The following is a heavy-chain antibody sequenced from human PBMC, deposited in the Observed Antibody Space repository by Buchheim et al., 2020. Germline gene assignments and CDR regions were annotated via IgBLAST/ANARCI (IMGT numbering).Heavy chain of an antibody. CDR3: AKHSSSHYFYYYMDV. CDR1: GFTFASYA. CDR2: ITASGAGT. J-gene: IGHJ6*03. D-gene: IGHD6-13*01. Sequence: EVQLLESGGKLVQPGGSLRLSCSASGFTFASYAMSWVRQVPGKGLEWVSSITASGAGTHNADSVKGRFTISRDNFKKTLYLQMNSLTGEDTAIYYCAKHSSSHYFYYYMDVWGTGTT. V-gene: IGHV3-23*01.